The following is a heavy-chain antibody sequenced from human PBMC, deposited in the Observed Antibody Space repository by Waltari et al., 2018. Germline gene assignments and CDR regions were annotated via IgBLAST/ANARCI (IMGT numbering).Heavy chain of an antibody. CDR1: GFTFDDHA. CDR2: ISWDGTNT. V-gene: IGHV3-43D*04. Sequence: ELQLVESGGAVVQPGGSLRLSCAASGFTFDDHAMHWVRQAPGKCLCLVSVISWDGTNTYYVDSVKGRFTISRDNSKSTLYLQMSSLRAEDTALYYCVKGRYYDFWSAYPDYWGQGTLVTVSS. D-gene: IGHD3-3*01. J-gene: IGHJ4*02. CDR3: VKGRYYDFWSAYPDY.